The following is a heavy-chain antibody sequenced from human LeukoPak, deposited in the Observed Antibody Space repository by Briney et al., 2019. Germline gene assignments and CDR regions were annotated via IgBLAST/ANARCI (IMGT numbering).Heavy chain of an antibody. CDR3: ARQGYSGHSQGAADY. D-gene: IGHD4-23*01. J-gene: IGHJ4*03. CDR2: ISVYNGNT. CDR1: GYTFSIYG. Sequence: ASVKVSCKASGYTFSIYGFSWVRQAPGQGLEWMGWISVYNGNTNYAQKFQGRVTMTTDTSTSTAHMELRSLRSDDTAVYYCARQGYSGHSQGAADYWGQGTMVTVSS. V-gene: IGHV1-18*01.